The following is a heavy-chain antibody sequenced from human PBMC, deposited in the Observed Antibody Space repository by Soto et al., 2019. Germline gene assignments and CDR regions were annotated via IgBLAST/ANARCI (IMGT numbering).Heavy chain of an antibody. CDR1: GFTFSSYA. Sequence: PGGSLRLSCAASGFTFSSYAMSWVRQAPGKGLEWVSAISGSGGSTYYADSVKGRFTISRDNSKNTLYLQMNSLRAEDTAVYYCAKYGGVITVVRRPLGYMDVWGKGTTVTVSS. CDR2: ISGSGGST. V-gene: IGHV3-23*01. J-gene: IGHJ6*03. D-gene: IGHD3-10*01. CDR3: AKYGGVITVVRRPLGYMDV.